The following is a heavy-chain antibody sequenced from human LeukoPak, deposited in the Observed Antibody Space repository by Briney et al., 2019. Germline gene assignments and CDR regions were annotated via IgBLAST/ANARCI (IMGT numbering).Heavy chain of an antibody. J-gene: IGHJ6*03. CDR2: INHSGST. CDR3: ARIAVVTAIHYYYYMDV. CDR1: GGSFSGYY. V-gene: IGHV4-34*01. Sequence: SETLSLTCAVYGGSFSGYYWSWIRQPPGKGLEWIGEINHSGSTNYKPSLKSRVTISVDTSKNQFSLKLSSVTAADTAVYYCARIAVVTAIHYYYYMDVWGKGTTVTISS. D-gene: IGHD2-21*02.